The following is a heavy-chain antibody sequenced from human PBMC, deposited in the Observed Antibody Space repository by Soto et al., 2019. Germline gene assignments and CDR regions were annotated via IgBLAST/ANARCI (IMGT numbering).Heavy chain of an antibody. J-gene: IGHJ4*02. CDR2: IYYSGST. CDR3: ARGGSSWYVY. CDR1: GGSISSYS. Sequence: SETLSRTCTVSGGSISSYSWSWIRQPPGKGLEWIGCIYYSGSTNYNPSLKSRVTISVDTSKNQFSLKLSSVTAADTAVYYCARGGSSWYVYWGQGTLVTVSS. V-gene: IGHV4-59*01. D-gene: IGHD6-13*01.